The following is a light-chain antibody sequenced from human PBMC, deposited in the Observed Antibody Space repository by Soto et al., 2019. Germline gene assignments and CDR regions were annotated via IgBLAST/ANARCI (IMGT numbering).Light chain of an antibody. CDR1: SSDVGGYNY. Sequence: QSALTQPPSASGSPGQSVTISCTGTSSDVGGYNYVSWYQQHPGKAPKLMIYEVSQRPSGVPDRFSGSKSGNTASLTVSELQAEDEADYYRNSYAGSNNVFGTGTKVTVL. CDR3: NSYAGSNNV. CDR2: EVS. J-gene: IGLJ1*01. V-gene: IGLV2-8*01.